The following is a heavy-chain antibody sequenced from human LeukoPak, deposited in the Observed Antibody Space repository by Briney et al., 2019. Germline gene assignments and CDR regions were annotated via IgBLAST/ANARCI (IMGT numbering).Heavy chain of an antibody. CDR3: ARGGYDILTGYPNVYFDY. J-gene: IGHJ4*02. CDR1: GGTFSSYA. CDR2: IIPIFGTA. D-gene: IGHD3-9*01. Sequence: ASVKVSCKASGGTFSSYAISWVRQAPGQGLEWMGGIIPIFGTANYAQKFQGRVTITVDESTSTAYMELSSLRSEDTAVYYCARGGYDILTGYPNVYFDYWGQGTLVTVSS. V-gene: IGHV1-69*13.